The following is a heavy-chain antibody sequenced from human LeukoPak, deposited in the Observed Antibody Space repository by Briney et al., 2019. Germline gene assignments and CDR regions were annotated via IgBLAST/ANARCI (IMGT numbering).Heavy chain of an antibody. V-gene: IGHV3-30*18. J-gene: IGHJ4*02. CDR1: GFTFSSYG. CDR2: ISYDGTNK. CDR3: AKDTDYGDHTVDY. D-gene: IGHD4-17*01. Sequence: PGRSLRLSCAASGFTFSSYGMHWVRQAPGKGLEWVAIISYDGTNKYYGDSVKGRFTISRDNSKNTLYLQINSLRVEDTAVYYCAKDTDYGDHTVDYWGQGTLVTGSS.